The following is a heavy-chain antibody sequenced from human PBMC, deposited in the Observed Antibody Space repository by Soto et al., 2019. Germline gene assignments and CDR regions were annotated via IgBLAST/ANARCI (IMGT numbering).Heavy chain of an antibody. J-gene: IGHJ4*02. CDR2: VSGGSGTT. V-gene: IGHV3-23*01. CDR3: AKWNGYGDH. D-gene: IGHD1-1*01. CDR1: GLSLSPYG. Sequence: EVQLLESGGGLVQPGGSLRLSCTASGLSLSPYGVTWVRQAPGKGLEWVSGVSGGSGTTHYADSVKGRFTITTDNSENTAYLQMNSLRVEDTAVYYCAKWNGYGDHWGQGTLVTVS.